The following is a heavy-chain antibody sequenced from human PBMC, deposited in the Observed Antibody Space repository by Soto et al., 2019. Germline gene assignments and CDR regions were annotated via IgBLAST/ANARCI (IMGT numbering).Heavy chain of an antibody. D-gene: IGHD3-9*01. CDR1: GCSLTSYG. CDR2: ISAYNGNT. V-gene: IGHV1-18*04. Sequence: GXSGTGSCMATGCSLTSYGSSWVRQAPGQGLEWMGWISAYNGNTNYAQKLQGRVTMTTDTSTSTAYMELRSLRSDDTAVYYCARGYYDILTGYLFSYFDYWGQGTLVTVPS. CDR3: ARGYYDILTGYLFSYFDY. J-gene: IGHJ4*02.